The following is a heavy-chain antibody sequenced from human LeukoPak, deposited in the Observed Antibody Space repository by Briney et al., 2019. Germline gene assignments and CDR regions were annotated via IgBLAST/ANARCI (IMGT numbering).Heavy chain of an antibody. D-gene: IGHD3-22*01. J-gene: IGHJ4*02. CDR2: ISSSSGYI. Sequence: PGGSLRLSCAASGFTFTTYSMNWVRQAPGKGLEWVSSISSSSGYIYYADSVKGRFTISRDNAKSSLYLQLNSLRAEDTAVYYWARDSRGGYDRIGYFDYWGQGTLVTVSS. V-gene: IGHV3-21*01. CDR1: GFTFTTYS. CDR3: ARDSRGGYDRIGYFDY.